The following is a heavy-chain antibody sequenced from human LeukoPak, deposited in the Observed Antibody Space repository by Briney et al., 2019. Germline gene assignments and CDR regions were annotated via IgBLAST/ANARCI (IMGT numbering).Heavy chain of an antibody. CDR3: ARAGYTYVSPMTDY. V-gene: IGHV3-20*03. J-gene: IGHJ4*02. CDR2: INWNGGST. Sequence: WVRHVPGKGLEWVSGINWNGGSTGYADSVKGRFTISRDNAKNSLYLQMNSLRAEDTALYYCARAGYTYVSPMTDYWGQGTLVTVSS. D-gene: IGHD5-18*01.